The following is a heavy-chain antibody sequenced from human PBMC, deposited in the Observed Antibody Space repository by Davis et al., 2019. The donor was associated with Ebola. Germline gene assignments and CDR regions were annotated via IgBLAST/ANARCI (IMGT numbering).Heavy chain of an antibody. D-gene: IGHD3-3*01. J-gene: IGHJ5*02. CDR2: ISAYNGNT. CDR3: ARGGRITIFGVATP. Sequence: ASVKVSCKASGYTFSNSYIHWVRQAPGQGLEWMGWISAYNGNTNYAQKLQGRVTMTTDTSTSTAYMERRSLRSDDTAVYYCARGGRITIFGVATPWGQGTLVTVSS. V-gene: IGHV1-18*04. CDR1: GYTFSNSY.